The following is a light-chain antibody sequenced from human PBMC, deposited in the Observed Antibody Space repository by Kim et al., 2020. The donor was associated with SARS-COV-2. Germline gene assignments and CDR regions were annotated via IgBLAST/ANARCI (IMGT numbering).Light chain of an antibody. Sequence: QSVLTQAPSASGTPGQRLTISCSGSSSNIGCNSVNWYQQFPGAAPKLLIYSNTHRPSGVPDRFSGSKSGTSASLAISGLQSEDETDYYCAAWDDSLNGPVFGGGTQLTVL. CDR2: SNT. CDR1: SSNIGCNS. V-gene: IGLV1-44*01. J-gene: IGLJ3*02. CDR3: AAWDDSLNGPV.